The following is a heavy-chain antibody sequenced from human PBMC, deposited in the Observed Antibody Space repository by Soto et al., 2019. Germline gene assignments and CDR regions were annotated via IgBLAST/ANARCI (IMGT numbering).Heavy chain of an antibody. D-gene: IGHD1-26*01. V-gene: IGHV3-74*01. CDR2: INGDGTTT. CDR1: GFIFNNYW. CDR3: GRTYSGTCWVDY. Sequence: EVQLVESGGVLVEPGGSLRLSCAASGFIFNNYWMHWFRQAPGKGLMWVSRINGDGTTTTYADSVKGRFTISRDNAKNTLDLQMNSLRAEDTAVYFCGRTYSGTCWVDYWGRGSLVTVSS. J-gene: IGHJ4*02.